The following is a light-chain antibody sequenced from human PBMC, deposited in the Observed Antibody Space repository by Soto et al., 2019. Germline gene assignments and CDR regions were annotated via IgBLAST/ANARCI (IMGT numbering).Light chain of an antibody. CDR3: QQYNNWWT. V-gene: IGKV3-15*01. Sequence: ILLTQSPATLSVSPGERATLSCTASQSINSNLAWYQHRPGQAPRLLIYGASTRATGIPARFSGSGSGTEITLTISSLQSEDFAVYYCQQYNNWWTFGQGTKVDI. CDR1: QSINSN. J-gene: IGKJ1*01. CDR2: GAS.